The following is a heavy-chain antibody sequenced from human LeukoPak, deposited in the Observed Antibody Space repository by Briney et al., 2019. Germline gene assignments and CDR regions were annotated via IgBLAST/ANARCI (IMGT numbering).Heavy chain of an antibody. CDR1: GSTFSSYA. J-gene: IGHJ6*02. CDR3: ARDATITTSDYYYGMDV. CDR2: IIPNLDNT. D-gene: IGHD4-11*01. Sequence: SVKVSCKASGSTFSSYAISWVRQDPGQGLEWLGRIIPNLDNTNYAHKFQGRFTITADKSTGTAYMELSSLRSEDTAVYYCARDATITTSDYYYGMDVWGQGTTVTVSS. V-gene: IGHV1-69*04.